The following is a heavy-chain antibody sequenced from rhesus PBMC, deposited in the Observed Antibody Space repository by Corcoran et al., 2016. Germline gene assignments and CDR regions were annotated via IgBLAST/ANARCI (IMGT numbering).Heavy chain of an antibody. V-gene: IGHV4S10*01. J-gene: IGHJ4*01. D-gene: IGHD6-13*01. Sequence: QVQLQESGPGVVKPSETLSLTCAVSGGSISDSYRWSWIRQPPGKGLEWIGYIYGSRNSTTSNPSLTMRVTLAKDTSKNPFSLKLSSVTAADTAVYYWARDAWSLYYFDYWGQGVLVTVSS. CDR3: ARDAWSLYYFDY. CDR1: GGSISDSYR. CDR2: IYGSRNST.